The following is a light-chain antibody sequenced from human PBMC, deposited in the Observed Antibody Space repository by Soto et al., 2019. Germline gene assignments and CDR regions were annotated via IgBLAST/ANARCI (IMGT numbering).Light chain of an antibody. J-gene: IGLJ1*01. CDR3: NSYVGSNNYV. Sequence: VLTQPPSASGSPGQSVTISCIGTSSDVGRYNYVSWYQHHPGKAPKLIIYEVTKRPSGVPDRFSGSKSGNTASLTVSGLQADDEADYYCNSYVGSNNYVFGTGTKVTVL. CDR1: SSDVGRYNY. V-gene: IGLV2-8*01. CDR2: EVT.